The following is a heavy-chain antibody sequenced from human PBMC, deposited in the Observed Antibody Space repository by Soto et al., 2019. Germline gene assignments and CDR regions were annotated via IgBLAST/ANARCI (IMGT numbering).Heavy chain of an antibody. J-gene: IGHJ3*02. Sequence: EVQLVESGGGLVQPGGSLRLSCAASGFTFSSYEMNWVRQAPGKGLEWVANIKQDGSEKYYVDSVKGRFTISRDNAKNSLYLQMNSLRAEDTAVYYCARGGRRSGSYADAFDIWGQGTMVTVSS. CDR1: GFTFSSYE. CDR3: ARGGRRSGSYADAFDI. V-gene: IGHV3-7*03. D-gene: IGHD1-26*01. CDR2: IKQDGSEK.